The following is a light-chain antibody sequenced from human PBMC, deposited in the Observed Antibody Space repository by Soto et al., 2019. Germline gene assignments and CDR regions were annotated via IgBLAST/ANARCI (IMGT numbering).Light chain of an antibody. CDR1: QTISSW. Sequence: DIQMTQSPSTLSGSVGDRFTITCRASQTISSWLAWYQQKPGKAPKLLIYKASTLKSGVPSRFSGSGSGTEFTLTISSLQPDDFAPYYCQHYNSYSEAFGQGTKVDIK. CDR2: KAS. V-gene: IGKV1-5*03. J-gene: IGKJ1*01. CDR3: QHYNSYSEA.